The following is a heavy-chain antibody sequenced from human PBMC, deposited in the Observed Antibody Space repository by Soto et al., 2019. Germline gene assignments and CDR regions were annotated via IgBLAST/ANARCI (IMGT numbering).Heavy chain of an antibody. CDR3: AGNYSSGKDAFDI. Sequence: EVQLVESGGGLVKPGGSLRLSCAASGFTFSSYSMNWVRQAPGKGLEWVSSISSSSSYIYYADSVKGRFTISRDNAKNSLYLQMNSLRAEDTAVYYRAGNYSSGKDAFDIWGQGTMVTVSS. CDR1: GFTFSSYS. CDR2: ISSSSSYI. V-gene: IGHV3-21*01. J-gene: IGHJ3*02. D-gene: IGHD6-19*01.